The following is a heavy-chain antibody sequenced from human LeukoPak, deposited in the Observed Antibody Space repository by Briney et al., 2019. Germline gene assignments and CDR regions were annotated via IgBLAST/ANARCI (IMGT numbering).Heavy chain of an antibody. V-gene: IGHV3-30*14. Sequence: GGSLRLSCAASGFTFSSYAMHWVRQAPGKGLEWVAVISYDGSNKYYADSVKDRFTISRDNSKNTLFLQMNTLRVEDTAMYYCAGRLSYPSDSSSFYYPFDYWGQGTLVTVSS. CDR2: ISYDGSNK. CDR3: AGRLSYPSDSSSFYYPFDY. CDR1: GFTFSSYA. D-gene: IGHD3-22*01. J-gene: IGHJ4*02.